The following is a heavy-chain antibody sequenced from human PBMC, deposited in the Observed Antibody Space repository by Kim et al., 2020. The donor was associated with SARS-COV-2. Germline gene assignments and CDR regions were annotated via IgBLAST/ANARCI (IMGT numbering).Heavy chain of an antibody. CDR3: AKDVRGYIVGATYGMDV. Sequence: GGSLRLSCAASGFTFSSYGMHWVRQAPGKGLEWVAVISYDGSNKYYADSVKGRFTISRDNTKNTLYLQMNSLRAEDTAVYYCAKDVRGYIVGATYGMDVWGQGTTVTVSS. CDR1: GFTFSSYG. J-gene: IGHJ6*02. CDR2: ISYDGSNK. V-gene: IGHV3-30*18. D-gene: IGHD1-26*01.